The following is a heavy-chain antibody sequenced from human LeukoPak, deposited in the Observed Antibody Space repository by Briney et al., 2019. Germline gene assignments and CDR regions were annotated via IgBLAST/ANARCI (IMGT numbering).Heavy chain of an antibody. CDR3: ARAFRYCSGGSCYSYYYYGMDV. CDR1: GGTFSSYA. CDR2: IIPIFGTA. J-gene: IGHJ6*02. D-gene: IGHD2-15*01. V-gene: IGHV1-69*13. Sequence: ASVKVSCKASGGTFSSYAISWVRQAPGQGLEWMGGIIPIFGTANYAQKFQGRVTITADESTSTAYMELSSLRSEDTAVYYCARAFRYCSGGSCYSYYYYGMDVWGQGTTVTVSS.